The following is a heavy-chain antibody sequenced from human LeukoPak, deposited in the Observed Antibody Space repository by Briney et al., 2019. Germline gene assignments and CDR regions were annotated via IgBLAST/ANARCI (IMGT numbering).Heavy chain of an antibody. CDR2: IVVGSGNT. CDR3: AARSYYDYVWGSYRSNWYFDL. Sequence: GTSVKVSCKASGFTFTSSAMQWVRQARGQRLEWIGWIVVGSGNTNYAQKFQERVTIPRDMSTSTAYMELSSLRSEDTAVYYCAARSYYDYVWGSYRSNWYFDLWGRGTLVTVSS. D-gene: IGHD3-16*02. CDR1: GFTFTSSA. J-gene: IGHJ2*01. V-gene: IGHV1-58*02.